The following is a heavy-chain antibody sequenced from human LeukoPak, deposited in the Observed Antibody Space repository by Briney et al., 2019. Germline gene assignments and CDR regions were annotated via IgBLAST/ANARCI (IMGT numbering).Heavy chain of an antibody. CDR3: ARARYYDFWSGYKQQIPTLDY. CDR2: IYYSGST. J-gene: IGHJ4*02. D-gene: IGHD3-3*01. V-gene: IGHV4-59*01. Sequence: PSETLSLTCTVSGGSISSYYWSWIRQPPGKGLEWIGYIYYSGSTNYNPSLKSRVTISVDTSKNQFSLKLSSVTAADTAVYYCARARYYDFWSGYKQQIPTLDYWGQGTLVTVSS. CDR1: GGSISSYY.